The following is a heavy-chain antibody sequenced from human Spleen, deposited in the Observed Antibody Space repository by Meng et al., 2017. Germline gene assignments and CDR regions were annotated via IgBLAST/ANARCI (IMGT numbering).Heavy chain of an antibody. CDR3: ARAYCTNGVCYFDY. CDR2: INTNTGNP. CDR1: GYTFTSYA. V-gene: IGHV7-4-1*02. Sequence: QVLLVQSGAEVRKPGASVKVSCKASGYTFTSYAMNWVRQAPGQGLEWMGWINTNTGNPTYAQGFTGRFVFSLDTSVSTAYLQISSLKAEDTAVYYCARAYCTNGVCYFDYWGQGTLVTVSS. D-gene: IGHD2-8*01. J-gene: IGHJ4*02.